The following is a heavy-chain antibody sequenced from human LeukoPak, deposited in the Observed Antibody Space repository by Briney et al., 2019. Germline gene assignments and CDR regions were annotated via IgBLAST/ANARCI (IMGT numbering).Heavy chain of an antibody. Sequence: GGSLRLSCVGSGFNFMQYGMMWVRQATGKGLEGVSTIHPTSINTHHADSVKGRFTISRDNSKNTLYLQMNSLRVEDTAIYYCARDPSTLLPTDDSWGQGTLVAVSS. CDR1: GFNFMQYG. CDR3: ARDPSTLLPTDDS. J-gene: IGHJ4*02. CDR2: IHPTSINT. D-gene: IGHD2-2*01. V-gene: IGHV3-23*05.